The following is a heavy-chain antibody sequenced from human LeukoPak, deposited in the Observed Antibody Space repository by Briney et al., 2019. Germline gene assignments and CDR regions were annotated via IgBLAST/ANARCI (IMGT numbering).Heavy chain of an antibody. CDR3: TRLPDDY. CDR2: IRSKANSYAT. J-gene: IGHJ4*02. CDR1: GFTFSDSA. V-gene: IGHV3-73*01. Sequence: GGSLRLSCAASGFTFSDSAVHWVHQASGKGLEWVGRIRSKANSYATAYAASVTGRSTISRDDSKNTAYLQMNSLKTEDTAVYYCTRLPDDYWGQGTLVTVSS.